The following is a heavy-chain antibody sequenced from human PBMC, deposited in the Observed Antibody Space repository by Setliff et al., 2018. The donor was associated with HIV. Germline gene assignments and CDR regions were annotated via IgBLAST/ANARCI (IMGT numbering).Heavy chain of an antibody. CDR2: IYITGDT. CDR3: ARQGDGYNLYHVYYFDY. J-gene: IGHJ4*02. Sequence: PSETLSLTCSVSGGSINRGTYYWTWIRQSAGKGLEWIGHIYITGDTDYNPSLKSRVTISVDTPKNEFSLKLSSMTAADTAVYYCARQGDGYNLYHVYYFDYWGQGTLVTVSS. CDR1: GGSINRGTYY. V-gene: IGHV4-61*10. D-gene: IGHD5-12*01.